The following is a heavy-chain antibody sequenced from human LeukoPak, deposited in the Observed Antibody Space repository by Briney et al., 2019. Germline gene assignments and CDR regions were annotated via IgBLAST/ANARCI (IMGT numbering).Heavy chain of an antibody. CDR1: GFTFTNNF. D-gene: IGHD2-21*02. J-gene: IGHJ4*02. CDR2: IKQDGSET. V-gene: IGHV3-7*01. CDR3: ARGAYCGGDCYDATDY. Sequence: GGSLRLSCAASGFTFTNNFMSWVRQVPGKGLEWVANIKQDGSETTYADSVGGRFTIFRDNAKDSVYLQMNSLRAEDTAVYYCARGAYCGGDCYDATDYWGQGTLVTVSS.